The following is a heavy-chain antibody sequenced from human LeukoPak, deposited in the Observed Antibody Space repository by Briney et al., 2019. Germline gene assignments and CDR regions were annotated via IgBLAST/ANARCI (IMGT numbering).Heavy chain of an antibody. Sequence: GASVKVSCKASGYTFTSYTMNWVRQAPGQGLEWMGWINTNTGNTTYAQGFTGRFVFSLDTSVSTAYLQISSLKAEDTAIYYCARAHPGYSYGPPFIDYWGQGTLVTVSS. CDR2: INTNTGNT. D-gene: IGHD5-18*01. V-gene: IGHV7-4-1*02. CDR3: ARAHPGYSYGPPFIDY. CDR1: GYTFTSYT. J-gene: IGHJ4*02.